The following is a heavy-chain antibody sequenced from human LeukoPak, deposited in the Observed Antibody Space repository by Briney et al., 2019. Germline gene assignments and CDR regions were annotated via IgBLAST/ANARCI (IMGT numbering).Heavy chain of an antibody. D-gene: IGHD2-15*01. CDR2: IYHSGST. V-gene: IGHV4-4*02. Sequence: SETLSLTCAVSGGSISSSNWWSWVRQPPGKGLEWIGEIYHSGSTNYNPSLKSRVTISVDKSKNQFSLKLSSVTAADTAVYYCASRYCSGGSCSRVVDYWGQGTLDTVSS. CDR3: ASRYCSGGSCSRVVDY. CDR1: GGSISSSNW. J-gene: IGHJ4*02.